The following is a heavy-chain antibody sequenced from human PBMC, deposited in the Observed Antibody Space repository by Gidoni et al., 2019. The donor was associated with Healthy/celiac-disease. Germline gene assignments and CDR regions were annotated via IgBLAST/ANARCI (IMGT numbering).Heavy chain of an antibody. CDR3: ARECTGGNDAFDI. Sequence: EVQLVESGGGLVKPGGSLRLSCAASGFTFSSYSMNWVRQAPGKGLEWVSSMSSSSSYIYYADSVKGRFTSSRDNAKNSLYLQMNSRRTEDTAVDYCARECTGGNDAFDIWGQGTMVTVSS. D-gene: IGHD3-10*02. J-gene: IGHJ3*02. CDR2: MSSSSSYI. CDR1: GFTFSSYS. V-gene: IGHV3-21*01.